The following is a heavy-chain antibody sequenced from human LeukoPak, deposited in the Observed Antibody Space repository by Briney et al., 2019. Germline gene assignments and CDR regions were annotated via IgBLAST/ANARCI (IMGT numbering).Heavy chain of an antibody. D-gene: IGHD3-16*02. CDR1: GGSISSSSYY. CDR3: ARAYDYVWGSYRNEGRWFDP. J-gene: IGHJ5*02. CDR2: IYYSGST. Sequence: SETLSLTCTVSGGSISSSSYYWGWIRQPPGKGLEWIGSIYYSGSTYYNPSLKSRVTISVDTSKNQFSLKLSSVTAADTAVYYCARAYDYVWGSYRNEGRWFDPWGQGTLVTVSS. V-gene: IGHV4-39*07.